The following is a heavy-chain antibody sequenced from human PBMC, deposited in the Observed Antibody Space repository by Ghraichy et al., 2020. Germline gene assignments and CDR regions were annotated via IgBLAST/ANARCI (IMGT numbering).Heavy chain of an antibody. CDR1: GGSISSYY. CDR3: ARDDYGMDV. V-gene: IGHV4-59*01. CDR2: IYYSGST. Sequence: GSLRLSCTVSGGSISSYYWSWIRQPPGKGLEWIGYIYYSGSTNYNPSLKSRVTISVDTSKNQFSLKLSSVTAADTAVYYCARDDYGMDVWGQGTTVTVSS. J-gene: IGHJ6*02.